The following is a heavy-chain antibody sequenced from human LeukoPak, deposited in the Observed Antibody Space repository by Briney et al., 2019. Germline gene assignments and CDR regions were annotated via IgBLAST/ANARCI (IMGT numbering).Heavy chain of an antibody. CDR1: GFTFSNAW. CDR3: TTDNAPGMDV. V-gene: IGHV3-15*01. J-gene: IGHJ6*02. D-gene: IGHD2-2*01. CDR2: IRDKPDGGTT. Sequence: GGSLGLSCAVSGFTFSNAWMSWVRQAPGKGLEWVGLIRDKPDGGTTDYAAPVKGRFTISRDDSKSMLYLQMNGLKTEDTAVYYCTTDNAPGMDVWGQGTTVTVSS.